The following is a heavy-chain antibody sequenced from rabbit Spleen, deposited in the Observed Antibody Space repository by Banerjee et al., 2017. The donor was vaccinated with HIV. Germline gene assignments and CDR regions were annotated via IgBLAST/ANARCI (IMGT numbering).Heavy chain of an antibody. CDR2: IYVGSGGGT. J-gene: IGHJ6*01. D-gene: IGHD2-1*01. V-gene: IGHV1S45*01. CDR3: ARARDTYDDVGDYARLDL. CDR1: GFSFSYSYW. Sequence: QEQLEESGGDLVKPEGSLTLTCTASGFSFSYSYWICWVRQAPGKGLEWIACIYVGSGGGTKYASWVNGRFTISSDNAQNTVDLQMNSLTAADTATYFCARARDTYDDVGDYARLDLWGPGTLVTVS.